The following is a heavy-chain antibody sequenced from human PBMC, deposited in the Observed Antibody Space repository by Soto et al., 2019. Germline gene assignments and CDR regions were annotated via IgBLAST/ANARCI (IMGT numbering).Heavy chain of an antibody. CDR3: ARGDSWDYYYYYYMDV. J-gene: IGHJ6*03. D-gene: IGHD2-15*01. CDR2: ISAYNGNT. V-gene: IGHV1-18*01. Sequence: GASVQGSCKASCYTITIYGIIWVRQTPGQGLEWMGWISAYNGNTNYAQKLQGRVTMTTDTSISTAYMELSSLRSEDTAVYYCARGDSWDYYYYYYMDVWGKGTTVTVSS. CDR1: CYTITIYG.